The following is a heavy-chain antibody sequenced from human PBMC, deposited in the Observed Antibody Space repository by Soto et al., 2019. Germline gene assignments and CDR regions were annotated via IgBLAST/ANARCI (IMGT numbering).Heavy chain of an antibody. Sequence: QVPLVQSGAEVKKPGASVKVSCKASGYTFTSYGISWVRQAPGQGLEWMGWISAYNGNTNYAQKLQGRVTMTTDTSTRKAYRELRSRRADDTAVDYWAREPGDYSSSWYGLTPDYWGQGTLVTVSS. J-gene: IGHJ4*02. V-gene: IGHV1-18*01. CDR3: AREPGDYSSSWYGLTPDY. CDR2: ISAYNGNT. D-gene: IGHD6-13*01. CDR1: GYTFTSYG.